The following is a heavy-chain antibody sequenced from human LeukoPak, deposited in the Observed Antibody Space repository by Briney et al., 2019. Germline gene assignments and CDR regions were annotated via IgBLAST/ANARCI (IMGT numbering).Heavy chain of an antibody. J-gene: IGHJ5*02. CDR1: GYTFTGYY. D-gene: IGHD1-1*01. V-gene: IGHV1-2*02. CDR3: ARHMTTANNWFDP. Sequence: ASVKVSCKASGYTFTGYYMHWVRQAPGQGLEWMGWINPKSGGTNYEQKFQGRVIMTRDTSISTAYMELSSLRSDDTAVYYCARHMTTANNWFDPWGPGTLVTVSS. CDR2: INPKSGGT.